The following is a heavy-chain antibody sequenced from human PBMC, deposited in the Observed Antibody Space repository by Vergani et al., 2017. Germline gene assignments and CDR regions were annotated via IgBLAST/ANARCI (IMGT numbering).Heavy chain of an antibody. V-gene: IGHV3-15*01. CDR1: GFTFSNAW. CDR2: IKSKTDGGTT. D-gene: IGHD6-19*01. J-gene: IGHJ6*02. Sequence: EVQLVESGGGLVKPGGSLRLSCAASGFTFSNAWMSWVRQAPGKGLEWVGRIKSKTDGGTTDYAAPVKGRFTISSDDSKNTLYLQMNSLKTEDTAVYYCTTDGAVARYYYYYYGMDVWGQGTTVTVSS. CDR3: TTDGAVARYYYYYYGMDV.